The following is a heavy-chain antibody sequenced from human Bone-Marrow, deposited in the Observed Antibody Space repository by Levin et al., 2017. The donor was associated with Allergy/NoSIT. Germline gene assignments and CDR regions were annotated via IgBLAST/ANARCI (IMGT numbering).Heavy chain of an antibody. CDR3: AKGQYYDFWSGYYIKDNWFDP. D-gene: IGHD3-3*01. CDR2: ISWNSGSI. Sequence: PGGSLRLSCAASGFTFDDYAMHWVRQAPGKGLEWVSGISWNSGSIGYADSVKGRFTISRDNAKNSLYLQMNSLRAEDTALYYCAKGQYYDFWSGYYIKDNWFDPWGQGTLVTVSS. V-gene: IGHV3-9*01. CDR1: GFTFDDYA. J-gene: IGHJ5*02.